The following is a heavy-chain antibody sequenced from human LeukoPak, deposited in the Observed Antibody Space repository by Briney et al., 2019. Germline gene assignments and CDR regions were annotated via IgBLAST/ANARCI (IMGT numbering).Heavy chain of an antibody. Sequence: SETLSLTCTVSGGSISSSSYYWGWIRQPPGKGLEWIGSIYYSGSTYYNPSLKSQVTISVDTSKNQFSLKLSSVTAADTAVYYCARRGYYDSSGSIYFGYWGQGTLVTVSS. D-gene: IGHD3-22*01. CDR3: ARRGYYDSSGSIYFGY. J-gene: IGHJ4*02. CDR1: GGSISSSSYY. V-gene: IGHV4-39*07. CDR2: IYYSGST.